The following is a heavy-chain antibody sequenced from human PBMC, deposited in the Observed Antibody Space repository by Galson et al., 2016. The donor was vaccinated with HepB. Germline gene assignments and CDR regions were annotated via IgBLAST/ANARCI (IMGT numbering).Heavy chain of an antibody. V-gene: IGHV3-13*01. J-gene: IGHJ3*02. CDR3: ARGGRSNGWNFHDFFDI. D-gene: IGHD6-19*01. CDR1: GFPFSMYD. CDR2: IGTAGDT. Sequence: SLRLSGAASGFPFSMYDMHWVRQVTGKGLEWVSGIGTAGDTYYSGSVKGRFTISRENAKNSSYLQMNSLRAGDAAVYYCARGGRSNGWNFHDFFDIWGQGTMVAVSS.